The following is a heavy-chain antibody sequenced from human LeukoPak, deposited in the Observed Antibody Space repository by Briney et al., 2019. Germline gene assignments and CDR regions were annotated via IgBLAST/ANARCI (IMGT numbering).Heavy chain of an antibody. CDR2: MYTDGDT. V-gene: IGHV4-4*07. CDR1: GASISGYW. Sequence: SETLSLTCDVSGASISGYWWSWIRQPAGKGLEWIGRMYTDGDTNYNPALKSRVTMSVDTSKNQFSLKLSSVTAADTAVYYCARAPTGTGGWNWFDPWGQGTLVTVSS. J-gene: IGHJ5*02. CDR3: ARAPTGTGGWNWFDP. D-gene: IGHD1-1*01.